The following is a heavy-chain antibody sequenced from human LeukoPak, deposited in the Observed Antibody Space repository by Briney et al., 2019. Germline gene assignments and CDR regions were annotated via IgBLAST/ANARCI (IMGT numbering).Heavy chain of an antibody. CDR2: ISYSGST. CDR3: ARDIGSRI. J-gene: IGHJ6*04. D-gene: IGHD1-26*01. Sequence: SETLSLTCTVSGGSISSNSYYWGWIRQPPGKGLEWLGSISYSGSTYYNPSLKSRVTISVDTSKNQFSLKLSSVTAADTAVFYCARDIGSRIWGKGTTVIVSS. V-gene: IGHV4-39*01. CDR1: GGSISSNSYY.